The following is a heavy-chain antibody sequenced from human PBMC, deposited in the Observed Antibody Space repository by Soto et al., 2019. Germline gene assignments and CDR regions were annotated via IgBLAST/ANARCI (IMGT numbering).Heavy chain of an antibody. D-gene: IGHD6-13*01. V-gene: IGHV3-7*01. CDR3: ARGLLAAAGHWFDP. Sequence: PGGSVRLSCAASGFTFSSYWMSWVRQAPGKGLEWVANIKEDGREKYYVDSVKGRFTISRDNAKKSLYLQMNSLRAEDTAVYYCARGLLAAAGHWFDPWGQGTLVTVSS. J-gene: IGHJ5*02. CDR1: GFTFSSYW. CDR2: IKEDGREK.